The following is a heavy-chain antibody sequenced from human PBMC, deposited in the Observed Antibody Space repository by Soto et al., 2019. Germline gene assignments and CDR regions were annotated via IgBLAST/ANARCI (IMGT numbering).Heavy chain of an antibody. V-gene: IGHV3-48*01. CDR3: ARADSGYAHGYYYYGMDV. CDR1: GFTFSSYI. Sequence: GGSLRLSCAASGFTFSSYIMNWVRQAPGKGLEWVSYISSSSSTIYYADSVKGRFTISRDNAKNSLYLQMNSLRAGDTAVYYCARADSGYAHGYYYYGMDVWGQGTTVTVSS. CDR2: ISSSSSTI. J-gene: IGHJ6*02. D-gene: IGHD5-12*01.